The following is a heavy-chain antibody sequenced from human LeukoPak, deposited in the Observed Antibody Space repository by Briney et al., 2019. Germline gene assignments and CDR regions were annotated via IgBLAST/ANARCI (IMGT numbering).Heavy chain of an antibody. J-gene: IGHJ4*02. D-gene: IGHD6-19*01. CDR2: INHSGST. CDR1: GGSFSGYY. CDR3: ASGWLEGNY. Sequence: PSETLSLTCAVYGGSFSGYYWSWIRQPPGKGLEWIGEINHSGSTNYNPSLKSRVTISVDTSKNQFSLKLSSVTAADTAVYYCASGWLEGNYWGQGTLVTVSS. V-gene: IGHV4-34*01.